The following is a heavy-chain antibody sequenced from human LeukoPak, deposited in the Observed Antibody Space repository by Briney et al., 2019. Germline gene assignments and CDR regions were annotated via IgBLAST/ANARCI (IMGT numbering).Heavy chain of an antibody. Sequence: SETLSLTCTVSGGSVSSYYWSWIRQPPGKGLEWIGYIYYSGSTNYNPSLKSRVTISVDTSKNQFSLKLSSVTAADTAVYYCASGDCSGGSCYSYYWGQGTLATVSS. CDR1: GGSVSSYY. V-gene: IGHV4-59*02. J-gene: IGHJ4*02. D-gene: IGHD2-15*01. CDR2: IYYSGST. CDR3: ASGDCSGGSCYSYY.